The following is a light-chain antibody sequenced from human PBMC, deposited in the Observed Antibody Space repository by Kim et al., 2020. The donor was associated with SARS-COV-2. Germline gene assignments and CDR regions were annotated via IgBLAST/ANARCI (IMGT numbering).Light chain of an antibody. CDR1: SLRKYY. Sequence: SSALTQDPAVSVALGQTVRLPCPGDSLRKYYATWYQQRPGQAPVLVLYGKYNRPSGIPDRFSGSGSVTTASLTLTGAQADDEADYYCNSRDSSGYHVLFG. V-gene: IGLV3-19*01. CDR3: NSRDSSGYHVL. J-gene: IGLJ3*02. CDR2: GKY.